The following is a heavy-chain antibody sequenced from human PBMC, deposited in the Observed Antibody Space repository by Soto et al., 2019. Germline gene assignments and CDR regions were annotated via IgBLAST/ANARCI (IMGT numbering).Heavy chain of an antibody. CDR2: IHSGGNT. CDR1: GFTVSSNA. J-gene: IGHJ4*02. D-gene: IGHD6-13*01. CDR3: ARGVAPGTSAPDY. Sequence: EVQLVESGGGLVQPGGSLRLSCAASGFTVSSNAMSWVRQAPGKGLEWVSVIHSGGNTYYADSVKGRFTISRDKSKNTLFFQMTGLRAEDTALYFCARGVAPGTSAPDYWGQGTLVIVSS. V-gene: IGHV3-66*01.